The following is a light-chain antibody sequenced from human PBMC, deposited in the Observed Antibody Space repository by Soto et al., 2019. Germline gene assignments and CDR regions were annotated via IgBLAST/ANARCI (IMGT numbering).Light chain of an antibody. Sequence: QSVLXQPPSVSVAPDHMASICYTGRSSIVWAGYDAHWLQQVPGTAPKPPISGRTTRPSSAPARSSGSKSGTSASLAITGLQAEDEADYYCQSYDSSLAGNSVFGTGTTVYVL. CDR2: GRT. V-gene: IGLV1-40*01. J-gene: IGLJ1*01. CDR3: QSYDSSLAGNSV. CDR1: SSIVWAGYD.